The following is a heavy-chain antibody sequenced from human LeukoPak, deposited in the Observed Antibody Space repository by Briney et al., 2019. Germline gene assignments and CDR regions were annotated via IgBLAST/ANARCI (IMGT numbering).Heavy chain of an antibody. D-gene: IGHD3-9*01. V-gene: IGHV1-8*01. CDR1: GYTFTSYD. CDR3: ARATGKDILTGRKLDN. Sequence: ASVKVFCKASGYTFTSYDINWVRQATGQGLEWMGWMNPNSGNTGYAQKFQGRVTMTRNTSISIAYMELSSLRSDDTAVYYCARATGKDILTGRKLDNWGQGTLVTVSS. J-gene: IGHJ4*02. CDR2: MNPNSGNT.